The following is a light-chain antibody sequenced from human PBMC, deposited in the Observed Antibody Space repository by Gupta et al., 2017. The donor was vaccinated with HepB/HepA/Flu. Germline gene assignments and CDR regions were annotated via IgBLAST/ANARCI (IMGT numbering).Light chain of an antibody. CDR2: GAS. V-gene: IGKV3-15*01. CDR1: QGVSSN. CDR3: QQYNNWPGT. Sequence: EIVMTQSPANLSVSPGERTTLSCRASQGVSSNLAWYQQKPGQAPRLLISGASTRATGIPARFSGSGFGTEFTLTISSLQSEDFAVYYCQQYNNWPGTFGQGTKVEIK. J-gene: IGKJ1*01.